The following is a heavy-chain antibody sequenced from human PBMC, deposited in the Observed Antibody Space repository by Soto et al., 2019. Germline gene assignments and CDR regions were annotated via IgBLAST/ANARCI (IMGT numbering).Heavy chain of an antibody. CDR1: GFTFSSYG. D-gene: IGHD3-22*01. Sequence: GGSLRLSCAASGFTFSSYGMHWVRHAPGKGLEWVAVIWYDGSNKNYADSVKGRFTISRDNSKNTLYLQMNSLRAEDTAVYYCARDQEDSSGYPEGYFAYWGQGP. CDR3: ARDQEDSSGYPEGYFAY. V-gene: IGHV3-33*01. CDR2: IWYDGSNK. J-gene: IGHJ4*02.